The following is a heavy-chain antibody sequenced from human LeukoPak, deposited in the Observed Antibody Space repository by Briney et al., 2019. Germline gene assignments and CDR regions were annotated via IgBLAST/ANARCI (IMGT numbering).Heavy chain of an antibody. D-gene: IGHD3-3*01. J-gene: IGHJ3*02. Sequence: PSETLSLTCTVSGGSVSSGSYYWSWIRQPPGKGLEWIVYIYYSGSTNYNPSLKSRVTISVDTSKNQFSLKLSSVTAADTAVYYCARARYDFWSGYHGAFDIWGQGTMVTVSS. V-gene: IGHV4-61*01. CDR2: IYYSGST. CDR3: ARARYDFWSGYHGAFDI. CDR1: GGSVSSGSYY.